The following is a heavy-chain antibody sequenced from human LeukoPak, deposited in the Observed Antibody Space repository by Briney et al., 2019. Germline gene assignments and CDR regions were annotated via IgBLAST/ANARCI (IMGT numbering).Heavy chain of an antibody. CDR3: ARTMTTVTTSIYYYYYMDV. D-gene: IGHD4-11*01. Sequence: GGSLRLSCAASGFTFSSYWMSWVRQAPGKGLEWVANIKQDGSEKYYVDSVKGRFTISRDKAKNSLYLQMNSLRAEDTAVYYCARTMTTVTTSIYYYYYMDVWGKGTTVTVSS. CDR2: IKQDGSEK. J-gene: IGHJ6*03. V-gene: IGHV3-7*01. CDR1: GFTFSSYW.